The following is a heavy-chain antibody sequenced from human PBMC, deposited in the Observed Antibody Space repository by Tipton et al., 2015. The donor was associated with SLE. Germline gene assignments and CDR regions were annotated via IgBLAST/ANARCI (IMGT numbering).Heavy chain of an antibody. J-gene: IGHJ6*02. V-gene: IGHV4-59*01. CDR1: GGSINHYY. D-gene: IGHD4-17*01. Sequence: LRLSCTVSGGSINHYYWSWIRQPPGKGLEWIAYIHYSGSASYNPSLKSRVTMSVDTSKNQFSLKLTSVTAADTAVYYCARDPSTVTSDPYYGMDVWGQGTSVTVSS. CDR2: IHYSGSA. CDR3: ARDPSTVTSDPYYGMDV.